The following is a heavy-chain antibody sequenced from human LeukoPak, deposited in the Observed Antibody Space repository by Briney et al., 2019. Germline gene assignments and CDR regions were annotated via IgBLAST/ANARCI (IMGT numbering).Heavy chain of an antibody. J-gene: IGHJ6*03. CDR2: ISGSGSIT. V-gene: IGHV3-23*01. CDR3: AKAYYDFWSGNHYTDV. Sequence: PGGSLRLSCAASGFTFSSYAMSWVRQAPGKGLEWVSAISGSGSITYYADSVKGRFTISRDNSKNTLYLQMNSLRAEDTAVYYCAKAYYDFWSGNHYTDVWGKGTTVTVSS. CDR1: GFTFSSYA. D-gene: IGHD3-3*01.